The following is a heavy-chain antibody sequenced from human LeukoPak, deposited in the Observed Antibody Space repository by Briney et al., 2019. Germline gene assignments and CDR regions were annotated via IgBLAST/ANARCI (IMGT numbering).Heavy chain of an antibody. CDR2: INGDGSDT. J-gene: IGHJ4*02. Sequence: PGGSLRLSCAASGFSFKDSWMYWVRQAPGKGLVWVSHINGDGSDTNYVDSVKGRFTISRDNAKNTLYLQMNSLKTEDTAVYYCTTVLMWDSSGRELDYWGQGTLVTVSS. CDR1: GFSFKDSW. CDR3: TTVLMWDSSGRELDY. D-gene: IGHD6-19*01. V-gene: IGHV3-74*01.